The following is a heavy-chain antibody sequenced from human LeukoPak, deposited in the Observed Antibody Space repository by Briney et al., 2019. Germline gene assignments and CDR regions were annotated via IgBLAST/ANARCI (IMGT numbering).Heavy chain of an antibody. CDR2: ISYDGSNK. CDR3: ARDSGYYDSSGYYLY. J-gene: IGHJ4*02. V-gene: IGHV3-30*04. D-gene: IGHD3-22*01. Sequence: GGSLRLSCAASGFTFSSYAMHWVRQAPGKGLEWVAVISYDGSNKYYADSVKGRFTISRDNSKNTLYLQMNSLRAEDTAVYYCARDSGYYDSSGYYLYWGQGTLVTVSS. CDR1: GFTFSSYA.